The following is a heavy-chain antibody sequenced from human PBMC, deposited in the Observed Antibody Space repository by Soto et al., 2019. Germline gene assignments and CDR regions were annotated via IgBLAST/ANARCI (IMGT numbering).Heavy chain of an antibody. CDR1: GASISGYY. V-gene: IGHV4-59*08. CDR3: ATHLIAARRIFFDY. CDR2: IYYSGST. J-gene: IGHJ4*02. D-gene: IGHD6-6*01. Sequence: SETLSLTCTVSGASISGYYWSWIRQPPGKGLEWIGCIYYSGSTNYNPSLKSRVTISVDTSKNQFSLNLSSVTAADTAVYYCATHLIAARRIFFDYWGQGALVTVSS.